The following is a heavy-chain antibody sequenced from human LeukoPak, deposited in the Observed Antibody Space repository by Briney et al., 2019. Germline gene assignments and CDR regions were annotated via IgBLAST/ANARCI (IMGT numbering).Heavy chain of an antibody. CDR1: GYTFTGYY. Sequence: GASVKVSCKASGYTFTGYYMHWVRQAPGQGLEWMGWINPNSGGTNYAQKFQGRVTMTRDTSISTAYMELSRLRSDDTAVYYCARDRGSDYFDWLPNHAFDIWGQGTMVTVSS. CDR3: ARDRGSDYFDWLPNHAFDI. V-gene: IGHV1-2*02. D-gene: IGHD3-9*01. CDR2: INPNSGGT. J-gene: IGHJ3*02.